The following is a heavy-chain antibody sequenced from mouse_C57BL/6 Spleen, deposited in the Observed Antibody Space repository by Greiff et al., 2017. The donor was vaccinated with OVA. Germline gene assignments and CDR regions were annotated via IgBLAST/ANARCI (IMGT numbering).Heavy chain of an antibody. V-gene: IGHV5-6*01. CDR1: GFTFSSYG. Sequence: EVQGVESGGDLVKPGGSLKLSCAASGFTFSSYGMSWVRQTPDKRLEWVATISSGGSYTYYPDSVKGRFTISRDNAKNTLYLQMSSLKSEDTAMYYCARHTYYDYDDDVYYAMDYWGQGTSVTVSS. D-gene: IGHD2-4*01. CDR3: ARHTYYDYDDDVYYAMDY. CDR2: ISSGGSYT. J-gene: IGHJ4*01.